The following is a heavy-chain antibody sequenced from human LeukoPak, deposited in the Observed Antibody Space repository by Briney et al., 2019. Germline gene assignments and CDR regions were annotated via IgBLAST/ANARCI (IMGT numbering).Heavy chain of an antibody. J-gene: IGHJ4*02. V-gene: IGHV3-66*02. Sequence: GGSLRLSCAASGFTFSSNYMSWVRQAPGKGLEWVSVLYDGGSTCYADSVRGRFTISRDNSKNALFLQMNSLRAEDTAVYYCSRAQSGNHHDYWGQGIPVTVSS. CDR1: GFTFSSNY. CDR3: SRAQSGNHHDY. D-gene: IGHD1-14*01. CDR2: LYDGGST.